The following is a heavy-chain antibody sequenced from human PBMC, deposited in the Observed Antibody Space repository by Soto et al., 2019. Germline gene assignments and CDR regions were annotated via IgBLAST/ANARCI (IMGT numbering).Heavy chain of an antibody. V-gene: IGHV3-72*01. J-gene: IGHJ4*02. D-gene: IGHD2-21*01. CDR1: GLTFSDHL. CDR3: TRAGILTTPYYFDY. Sequence: GRYLRISSAAPGLTFSDHLMDWVRQAPGKGLEWVGRIRNKANSYTTEYAASVKGRFTISRDDSRNSLYLQMNSLKTEDTAMYYCTRAGILTTPYYFDYWGQGT. CDR2: IRNKANSYTT.